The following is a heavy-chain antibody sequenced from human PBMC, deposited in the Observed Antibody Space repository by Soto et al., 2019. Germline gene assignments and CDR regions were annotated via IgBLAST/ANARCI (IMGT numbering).Heavy chain of an antibody. J-gene: IGHJ6*02. CDR2: ISYDGSNK. V-gene: IGHV3-30*18. D-gene: IGHD1-1*01. CDR1: GFTFSSYG. Sequence: VQLVESGGGVVQPGRSLRLSCAASGFTFSSYGMHWVRQAPGKGLEWVAVISYDGSNKYYADSVKGRFTISRDNSKNTLYLQMNSLRAEDTAVYYCAKDRLSWTYYYYYYGMDVWGQGTTVTVSS. CDR3: AKDRLSWTYYYYYYGMDV.